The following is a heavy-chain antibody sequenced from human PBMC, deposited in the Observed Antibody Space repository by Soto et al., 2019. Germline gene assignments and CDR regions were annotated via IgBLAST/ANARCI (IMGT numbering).Heavy chain of an antibody. CDR2: ISSDGTTT. CDR1: GFTFRKFW. D-gene: IGHD2-8*01. CDR3: AIQDCTNDVCLEAAVTVGGALES. V-gene: IGHV3-74*01. Sequence: EVQLVQSGGGLAQPGKSLRLSCAASGFTFRKFWMHWVRQVPGKGPVWVSYISSDGTTTDYEDYVKGRFTISRDNAKDTLYLQMARLRAEDTAVYYCAIQDCTNDVCLEAAVTVGGALESWGQGTLVTVSS. J-gene: IGHJ1*01.